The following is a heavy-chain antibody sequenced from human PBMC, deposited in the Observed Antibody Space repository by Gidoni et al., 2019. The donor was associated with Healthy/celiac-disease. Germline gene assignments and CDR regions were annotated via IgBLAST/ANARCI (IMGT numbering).Heavy chain of an antibody. J-gene: IGHJ6*02. D-gene: IGHD6-13*01. V-gene: IGHV3-48*03. Sequence: EVQLVESGGGLVQPGGSLSLSCAASGFTFSSYELNWVRQAPGKGLEWVSYISSSGSTRYYADSVKGRFTISRDNAKNSLYLQMNSLRAEDTAVYYCARSGYSSSWYTSLYYYGMDVWGQGTTVTVSS. CDR1: GFTFSSYE. CDR3: ARSGYSSSWYTSLYYYGMDV. CDR2: ISSSGSTR.